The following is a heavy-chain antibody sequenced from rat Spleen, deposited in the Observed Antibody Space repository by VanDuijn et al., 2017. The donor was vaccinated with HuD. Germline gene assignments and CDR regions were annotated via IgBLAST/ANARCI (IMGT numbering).Heavy chain of an antibody. D-gene: IGHD1-4*01. Sequence: EVQLVESGGGLVQPGRSLKLSCAASGFTFSNYGMHWIRQAPTKGLEWVASVSPTVGSTYYRDSVKGRFTISRDNAKSTLYLQMDSLRSEDTATYYCTAHGNRVSRFAYWGQGTLVTVSS. CDR1: GFTFSNYG. V-gene: IGHV5-19*01. CDR2: VSPTVGST. CDR3: TAHGNRVSRFAY. J-gene: IGHJ3*01.